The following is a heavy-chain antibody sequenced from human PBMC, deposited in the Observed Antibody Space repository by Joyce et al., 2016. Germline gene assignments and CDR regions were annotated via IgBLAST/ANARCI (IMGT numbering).Heavy chain of an antibody. J-gene: IGHJ6*02. Sequence: QVLLVQSGAAVKRPGSSLRVSCKSSGGDFSNYTVNWVRQAPGQRLVWRGGSSPFVGEAKYAEDFQCRVTLTADQSTRTAYVEVSSLTSADTAVYYCARGGTSSDHYCCYTLDVWGPGTTVSVSS. CDR3: ARGGTSSDHYCCYTLDV. V-gene: IGHV1-69*12. D-gene: IGHD1-1*01. CDR2: SSPFVGEA. CDR1: GGDFSNYT.